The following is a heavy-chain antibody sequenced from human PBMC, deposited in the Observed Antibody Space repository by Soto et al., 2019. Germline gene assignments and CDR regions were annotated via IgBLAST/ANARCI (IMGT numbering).Heavy chain of an antibody. J-gene: IGHJ5*02. Sequence: SETLSLTCAVSGDSISSVNWWSWVRQSPGQGLEWIGDIYHTGITNNNPSLQSRATISVDKFKNEFSHNLTSVTAADTAVYYCASCPGYFSISSLDPWGQGTLVTVSS. CDR3: ASCPGYFSISSLDP. V-gene: IGHV4-4*02. D-gene: IGHD3-9*01. CDR2: IYHTGIT. CDR1: GDSISSVNW.